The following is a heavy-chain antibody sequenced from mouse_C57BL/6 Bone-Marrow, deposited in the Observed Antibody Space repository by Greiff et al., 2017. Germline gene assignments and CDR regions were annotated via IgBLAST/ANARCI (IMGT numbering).Heavy chain of an antibody. CDR1: GFSLTSYG. CDR2: IWRDGST. Sequence: VLLLESGPGLVAPSQCLSITCTASGFSLTSYGVHWVRQPPGKGLEWLVVIWRDGSTTYYSALNSRLSISKDNHNSQVFLKMNSLQTDETAMYYCARHAFDDWGQGTTLTVSS. J-gene: IGHJ2*01. CDR3: ARHAFDD. V-gene: IGHV2-6-1*01.